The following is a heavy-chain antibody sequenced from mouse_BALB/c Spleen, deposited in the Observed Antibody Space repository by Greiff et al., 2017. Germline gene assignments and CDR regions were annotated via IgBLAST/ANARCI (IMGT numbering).Heavy chain of an antibody. V-gene: IGHV5-12-1*01. Sequence: EVQLVESGGGLVKPGGSLKLSCAASGFAFSSYDMSWVRQTPEKRLEWVAYISSGGGSTYYPDTVKGRFTISRDNAKNTLFLQMTSLRSEDTAMYYCARSGDYDERAMDYWGQGTSVTVSS. D-gene: IGHD2-4*01. CDR3: ARSGDYDERAMDY. CDR2: ISSGGGST. CDR1: GFAFSSYD. J-gene: IGHJ4*01.